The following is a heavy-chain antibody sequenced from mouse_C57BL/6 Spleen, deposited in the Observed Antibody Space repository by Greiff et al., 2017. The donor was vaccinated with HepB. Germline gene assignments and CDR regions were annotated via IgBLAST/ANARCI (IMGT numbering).Heavy chain of an antibody. D-gene: IGHD2-12*01. Sequence: VQLQQPGAELVKPGASVKLSCKASGYTFTSYWMHWVKQRPGQGLEWIGMIHPNSGSTNYNEKFKSKATLTVDKSSSTAYMQLSSLTSEDSAVYYSELVDAYLTNAMDYWGQGTSVTVSS. J-gene: IGHJ4*01. CDR2: IHPNSGST. CDR1: GYTFTSYW. CDR3: ELVDAYLTNAMDY. V-gene: IGHV1-64*01.